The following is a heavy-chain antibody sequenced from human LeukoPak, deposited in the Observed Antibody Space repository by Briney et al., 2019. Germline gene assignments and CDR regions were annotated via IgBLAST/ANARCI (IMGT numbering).Heavy chain of an antibody. CDR3: AGNTYYYDRSGYYYMALFDY. D-gene: IGHD3-22*01. V-gene: IGHV4-34*01. Sequence: PSETLSLTCAVYGGSFSGYYWSWIRQPPGKGLEWIGEINHSGSTNYNPSLKSRVTISVDTSKNQFSLKLSSVTAADTAVYYCAGNTYYYDRSGYYYMALFDYWGQGTLVTVSS. CDR2: INHSGST. J-gene: IGHJ4*02. CDR1: GGSFSGYY.